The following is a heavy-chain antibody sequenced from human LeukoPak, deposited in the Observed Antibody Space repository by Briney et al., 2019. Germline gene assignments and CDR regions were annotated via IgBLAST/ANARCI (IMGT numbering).Heavy chain of an antibody. CDR3: ARDLTLDY. V-gene: IGHV3-21*01. Sequence: KPGGSLRLSCAASGFTFSSYSMNWVRQAPGKGLEWVSSISSSSSYIHYADSVKGRFTISRDTAKNSLYLQMNSLRAEDTAVYYCARDLTLDYWDQGTLVTVSS. CDR1: GFTFSSYS. CDR2: ISSSSSYI. J-gene: IGHJ4*02.